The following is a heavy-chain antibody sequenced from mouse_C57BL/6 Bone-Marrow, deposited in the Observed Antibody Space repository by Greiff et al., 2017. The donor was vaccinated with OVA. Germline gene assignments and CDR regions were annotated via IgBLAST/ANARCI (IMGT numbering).Heavy chain of an antibody. CDR2: IDPGNGDT. D-gene: IGHD2-1*01. V-gene: IGHV14-4*01. Sequence: EVQLQQSGAELVRPGASVKLSCTASGFNFKDDYMPWVKQRPEQGLEWIGCIDPGNGDTEYAAKFQGKATITVDTSSNTAYLPLSRLTSEDTADDYCTSYGKFDYWGQGTTLTVSS. CDR3: TSYGKFDY. J-gene: IGHJ2*01. CDR1: GFNFKDDY.